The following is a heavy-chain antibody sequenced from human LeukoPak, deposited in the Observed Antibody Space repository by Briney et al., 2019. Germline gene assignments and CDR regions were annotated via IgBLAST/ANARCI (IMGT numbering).Heavy chain of an antibody. J-gene: IGHJ4*02. D-gene: IGHD6-6*01. Sequence: GASVKVSCKASGGTFSSYAISWVRQAPGQGLEWMGGIIPIFGTANYAQKFQGRVTITTDESTSTAYMELSSLRSEDAALYYCARGTEFHSSSELPFLDYWGQGTLATVSS. V-gene: IGHV1-69*05. CDR1: GGTFSSYA. CDR2: IIPIFGTA. CDR3: ARGTEFHSSSELPFLDY.